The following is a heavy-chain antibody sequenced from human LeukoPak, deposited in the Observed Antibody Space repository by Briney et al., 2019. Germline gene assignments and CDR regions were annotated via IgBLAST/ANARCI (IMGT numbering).Heavy chain of an antibody. CDR2: IYHSGST. V-gene: IGHV4-38-2*01. CDR3: ARVTTVTTFPLDY. J-gene: IGHJ4*02. Sequence: SETRSLTCAVSGYSISSGYYWGWIRQPPGKGLEWIGSIYHSGSTYYNPSLKSRVTISVDTSKNQFSLKLSSVTAADAAVYYCARVTTVTTFPLDYWGQGTLVTVSS. D-gene: IGHD4-17*01. CDR1: GYSISSGYY.